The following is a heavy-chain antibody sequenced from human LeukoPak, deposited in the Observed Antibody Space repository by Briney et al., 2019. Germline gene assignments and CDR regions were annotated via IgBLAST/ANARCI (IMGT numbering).Heavy chain of an antibody. CDR1: GFTFSSYS. CDR2: ISSSSSYI. CDR3: ARGTYGDSPWVYYMDV. D-gene: IGHD4-17*01. V-gene: IGHV3-21*01. J-gene: IGHJ6*03. Sequence: PGGSLRLSCAASGFTFSSYSMNWVRQAPGKGLEWVSSISSSSSYIYYADSVKGRFTISRDNAKNSLYLQMNSLRAEDTAVYYCARGTYGDSPWVYYMDVWGKGTTVTISS.